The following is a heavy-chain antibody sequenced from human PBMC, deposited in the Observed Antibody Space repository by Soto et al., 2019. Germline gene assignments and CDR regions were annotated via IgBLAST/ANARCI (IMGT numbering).Heavy chain of an antibody. D-gene: IGHD2-15*01. J-gene: IGHJ5*02. CDR3: ARPHCSGGSCPNWFDP. CDR2: IYYSGST. V-gene: IGHV4-59*08. Sequence: PSETLSLTCTVSGGSISSYYWSWIRQPPGKGLEWIGYIYYSGSTNYNPSLKSRVTISVDTSKNQFSLKLSSVTAADTAVYYCARPHCSGGSCPNWFDPWGQGTLVTVSS. CDR1: GGSISSYY.